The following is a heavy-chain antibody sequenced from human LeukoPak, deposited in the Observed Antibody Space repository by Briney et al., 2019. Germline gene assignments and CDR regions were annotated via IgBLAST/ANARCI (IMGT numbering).Heavy chain of an antibody. CDR3: ATRPTYWGIAVAAAGEGVYFDY. Sequence: ASVKVSCKVSGYTLTELSMHWVRQAPGKGLEWMGGFDPEDGETIYAQKFQGRVTMTEDTSTDTAYMELGSLRSEDTAVYYCATRPTYWGIAVAAAGEGVYFDYWGQGTLGTVSS. V-gene: IGHV1-24*01. CDR1: GYTLTELS. CDR2: FDPEDGET. D-gene: IGHD6-19*01. J-gene: IGHJ4*02.